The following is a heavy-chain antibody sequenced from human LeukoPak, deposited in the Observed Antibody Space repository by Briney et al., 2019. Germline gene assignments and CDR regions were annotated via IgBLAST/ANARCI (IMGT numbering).Heavy chain of an antibody. CDR2: ISSSGSTI. Sequence: PGGSLGLSRAASGFTFSDYYMSWIRQAPGKGLEWVSYISSSGSTIYYADSVKGRFTISRDNAKNSLYLQMNSLRAEDTAVYARDIVVVVAAPYYYYGMDVWGQGTTVTVSS. CDR3: DIVVVVAAPYYYYGMDV. CDR1: GFTFSDYY. V-gene: IGHV3-11*01. J-gene: IGHJ6*02. D-gene: IGHD2-15*01.